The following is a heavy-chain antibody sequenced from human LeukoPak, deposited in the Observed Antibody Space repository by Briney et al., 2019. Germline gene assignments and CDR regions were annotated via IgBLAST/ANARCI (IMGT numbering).Heavy chain of an antibody. Sequence: ASVRVSCKASGYTFSIYGFSWVRQAPGQGLEWMGWISAYNGNTNYAQKFQGRVTMTTDTSTHTAHMELRSLSSDDTAAYYCARQGYSGHSQGAADYWGQGTLVTVSP. CDR2: ISAYNGNT. V-gene: IGHV1-18*01. CDR1: GYTFSIYG. CDR3: ARQGYSGHSQGAADY. J-gene: IGHJ4*02. D-gene: IGHD4-23*01.